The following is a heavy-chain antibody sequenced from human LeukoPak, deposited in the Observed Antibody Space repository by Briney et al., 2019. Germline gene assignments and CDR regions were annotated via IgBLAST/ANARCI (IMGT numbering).Heavy chain of an antibody. Sequence: PSETLSLTCTVSGGSISSYYGSWIRQPAGKGLEWIGRIYTSGSTNYNPSLKSRVTMSVDTSKNQFSLKLSSVTAADTAVYYCARDLHLRVGATDYYYYGMDVWGQGTTVTVSS. D-gene: IGHD1-26*01. V-gene: IGHV4-4*07. CDR3: ARDLHLRVGATDYYYYGMDV. J-gene: IGHJ6*02. CDR2: IYTSGST. CDR1: GGSISSYY.